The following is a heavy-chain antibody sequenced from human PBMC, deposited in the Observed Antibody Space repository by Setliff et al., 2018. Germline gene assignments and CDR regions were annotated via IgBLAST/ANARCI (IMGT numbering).Heavy chain of an antibody. CDR1: GFHFSTYT. D-gene: IGHD2-15*01. J-gene: IGHJ5*02. Sequence: GGSLRLSCATSGFHFSTYTMNWVRQAPGKGLVWVSRITSDGSSTTYADSVKGRFTISRDNAKSTLYLQMNSLRAEDTAVYYCARDVFCSGGSCDNWFDPWGQGTLVTVSS. CDR2: ITSDGSST. V-gene: IGHV3-74*01. CDR3: ARDVFCSGGSCDNWFDP.